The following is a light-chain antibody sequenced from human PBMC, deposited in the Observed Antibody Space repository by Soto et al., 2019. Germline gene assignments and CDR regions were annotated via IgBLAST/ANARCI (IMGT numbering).Light chain of an antibody. CDR3: QQYNNWLKWT. CDR2: DAS. V-gene: IGKV3-15*01. J-gene: IGKJ1*01. CDR1: QSISSN. Sequence: EIVMTSSPATLSESPGERATLSCRASQSISSNLAWYQQKPGQGPRLLIYDASTRATGIPARFSGSGSGTDFTLTISSLQSEDFAVYYCQQYNNWLKWTFGQGTKV.